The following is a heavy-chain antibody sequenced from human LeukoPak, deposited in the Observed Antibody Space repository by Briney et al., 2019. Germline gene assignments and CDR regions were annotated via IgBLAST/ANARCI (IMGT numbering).Heavy chain of an antibody. V-gene: IGHV3-43*02. D-gene: IGHD6-13*01. Sequence: GGSLRLSCAASGFTFDDYAMHWVRQAPGKGLEWVSLISGDGGRTYYADSVKGRFTISRDNSKNTLYLQTNSLRAEDTAVYYCARRGAAGTYYFDYWGQGTLVTVSS. CDR3: ARRGAAGTYYFDY. CDR2: ISGDGGRT. CDR1: GFTFDDYA. J-gene: IGHJ4*02.